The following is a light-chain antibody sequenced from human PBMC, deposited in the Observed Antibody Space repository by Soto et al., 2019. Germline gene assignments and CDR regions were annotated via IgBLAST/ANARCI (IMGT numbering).Light chain of an antibody. Sequence: AIQLTQSPSSLSASVGDRVTITCRASQGISSALAWYQHKSGKAPKSLIYDASNLESGVPSRFSGSGSGTDFTLTISSLQPEDFATYYCQQLNSYPRFTFGPGTKVDIK. CDR3: QQLNSYPRFT. J-gene: IGKJ3*01. V-gene: IGKV1-13*02. CDR2: DAS. CDR1: QGISSA.